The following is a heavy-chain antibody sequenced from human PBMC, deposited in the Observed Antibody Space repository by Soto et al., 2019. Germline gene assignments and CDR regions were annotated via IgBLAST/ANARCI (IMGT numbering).Heavy chain of an antibody. CDR2: IIPVFGTA. J-gene: IGHJ6*02. V-gene: IGHV1-69*13. CDR3: ARATSGIVVVPAALYDFWSGSLGMDV. D-gene: IGHD2-2*01. CDR1: GGTFSSYA. Sequence: SVKVSCKASGGTFSSYAISWVRQAPGQGLEWMGGIIPVFGTANYAQKFQGRVTTTADESTSTAYMELSSLRSEDTAVYYCARATSGIVVVPAALYDFWSGSLGMDVWGQGTTVTVSS.